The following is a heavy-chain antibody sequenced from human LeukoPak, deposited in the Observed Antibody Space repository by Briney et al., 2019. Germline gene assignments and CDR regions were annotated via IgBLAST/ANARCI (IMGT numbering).Heavy chain of an antibody. D-gene: IGHD3-3*01. CDR1: GGSFSGYY. J-gene: IGHJ4*02. CDR2: INHSGST. V-gene: IGHV4-34*01. Sequence: SETLSLTCAVYGGSFSGYYWSWIRQPPGKGLEWIGEINHSGSTNYNPSLKSRVTISVDTSKNQFSLKLSSVTAADTAVYYRARDAYDFWSGERDYWGQGTLVTVSS. CDR3: ARDAYDFWSGERDY.